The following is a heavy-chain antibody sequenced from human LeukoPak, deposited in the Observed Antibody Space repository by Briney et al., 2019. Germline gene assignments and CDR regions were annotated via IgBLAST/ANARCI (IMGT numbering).Heavy chain of an antibody. CDR3: ARGGGLDV. CDR2: INHNGNVN. D-gene: IGHD3-16*01. V-gene: IGHV3-7*03. J-gene: IGHJ6*02. CDR1: GFTFSSYS. Sequence: GGSLRLSCAASGFTFSSYSMNWARQAPGKGLEWVASINHNGNVNYYVDSVKGRFTISRDNAKNSLYLRMSNLRAEDTAVYFCARGGGLDVWGQGATVTVSS.